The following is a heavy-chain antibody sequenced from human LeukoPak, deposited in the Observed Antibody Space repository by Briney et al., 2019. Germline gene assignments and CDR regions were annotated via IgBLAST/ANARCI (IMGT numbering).Heavy chain of an antibody. CDR2: IYSGGTT. CDR3: ASRDYYDSSGYNDAFDF. V-gene: IGHV3-53*01. J-gene: IGHJ3*01. D-gene: IGHD3-22*01. CDR1: GFTVSNNY. Sequence: GGSLRLSCAASGFTVSNNYMSWVRQAPGKGLEWVSVIYSGGTTYYADSVEGRFTISRDNSKNTLSHQMNSMRAEDTAVYYWASRDYYDSSGYNDAFDFWGQGTMVTVSS.